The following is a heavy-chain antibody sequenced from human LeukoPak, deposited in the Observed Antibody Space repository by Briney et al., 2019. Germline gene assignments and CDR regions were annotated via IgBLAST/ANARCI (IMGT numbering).Heavy chain of an antibody. D-gene: IGHD2/OR15-2a*01. CDR1: GYTFTSYA. CDR2: MNPNSGNT. V-gene: IGHV1-8*02. CDR3: ARGKFPRKGNPHFKFDY. J-gene: IGHJ4*02. Sequence: ASVKVSCKASGYTFTSYAMHWVRQAPGQRLEWMGWMNPNSGNTGYAQKFQGRVTMTRNTSISTAYMELSSLRSEDTAVYYCARGKFPRKGNPHFKFDYWGQGTLVTVSS.